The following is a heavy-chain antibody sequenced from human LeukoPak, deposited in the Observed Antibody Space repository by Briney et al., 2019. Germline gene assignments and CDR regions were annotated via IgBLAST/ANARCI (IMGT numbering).Heavy chain of an antibody. Sequence: GASVKVSCKPSGYTFGDYYIHWVRQAPGQGLEWMGWINPNSGSTNNGQKFQGRVTMTRDTSISTAYMELSTLRSDDTAVYYCARGGPTRRGVILMDVWGRGTTVTVSS. D-gene: IGHD3-10*01. J-gene: IGHJ6*04. V-gene: IGHV1-2*02. CDR3: ARGGPTRRGVILMDV. CDR1: GYTFGDYY. CDR2: INPNSGST.